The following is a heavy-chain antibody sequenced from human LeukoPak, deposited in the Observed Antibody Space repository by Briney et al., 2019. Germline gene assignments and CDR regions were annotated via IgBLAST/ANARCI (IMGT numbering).Heavy chain of an antibody. Sequence: SVKVSCKASGGTFSSYAISWVRQAPGQGLEWMGGIIPIFGTANYAQKFQGRVTITADESTSTAYMELSSLRSEDTAVYYCVISDPHCSSTSCYAENWFDPWGQGTLVTVSS. CDR3: VISDPHCSSTSCYAENWFDP. CDR1: GGTFSSYA. D-gene: IGHD2-2*01. J-gene: IGHJ5*02. CDR2: IIPIFGTA. V-gene: IGHV1-69*01.